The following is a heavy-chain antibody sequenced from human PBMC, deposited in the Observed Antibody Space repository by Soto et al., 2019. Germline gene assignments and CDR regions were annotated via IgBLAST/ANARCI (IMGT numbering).Heavy chain of an antibody. Sequence: ASVKVSCKASGYTFTSYGISWVRQAPGQGLEWMGWISAYNGNTNYAQKLQGRVTMTTDTSTTTAYMELRSLRSDDTAVYYCARDFPEGGYDFWSGSDVWGKGTTVTVSS. V-gene: IGHV1-18*01. J-gene: IGHJ6*04. CDR2: ISAYNGNT. D-gene: IGHD3-3*01. CDR1: GYTFTSYG. CDR3: ARDFPEGGYDFWSGSDV.